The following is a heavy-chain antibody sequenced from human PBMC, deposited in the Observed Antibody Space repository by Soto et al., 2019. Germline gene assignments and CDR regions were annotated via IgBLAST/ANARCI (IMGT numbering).Heavy chain of an antibody. CDR3: ARNGDSSDYRGWFDP. CDR2: NYSGGTT. CDR1: GFTVSSNY. J-gene: IGHJ5*02. D-gene: IGHD3-22*01. Sequence: EVQLVESGGGLVQPGGSLRLSCAASGFTVSSNYMSWVRQAPGKGLEWVSVNYSGGTTYYADSVKGRFTISRDNSKNTLYLQMNSLRAEDTAVYYCARNGDSSDYRGWFDPWGQGTLVTVSS. V-gene: IGHV3-66*01.